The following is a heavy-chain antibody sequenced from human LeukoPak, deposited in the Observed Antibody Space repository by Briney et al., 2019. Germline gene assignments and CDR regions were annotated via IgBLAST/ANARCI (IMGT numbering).Heavy chain of an antibody. V-gene: IGHV3-30*02. D-gene: IGHD3-22*01. CDR3: AKEWLRYYYMDV. CDR1: GFTFSSYA. J-gene: IGHJ6*03. CDR2: IRYDGSNK. Sequence: GGSLRLSCAASGFTFSSYAMHWVRQAPGKGLEWVAFIRYDGSNKYYADSVKGRFTISRDNSKNTLYLQMNSLRAEDTAVYYCAKEWLRYYYMDVWGKGTTVTVSS.